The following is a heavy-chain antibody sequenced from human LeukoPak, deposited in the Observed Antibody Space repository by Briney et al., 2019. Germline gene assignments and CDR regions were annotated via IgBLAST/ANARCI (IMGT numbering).Heavy chain of an antibody. J-gene: IGHJ4*02. CDR2: VTSDGDNT. CDR1: GFKFDDYD. D-gene: IGHD1-26*01. CDR3: AKTQWKVGATDYFDY. Sequence: GGSLRLSCVASGFKFDDYDMSWVRQVPGKGLEWVAGVTSDGDNTGYVDSVKGRFAISRDNTKNSLFLQMDSLRTDDTAVYYCAKTQWKVGATDYFDYWGQGILVTVSS. V-gene: IGHV3-20*04.